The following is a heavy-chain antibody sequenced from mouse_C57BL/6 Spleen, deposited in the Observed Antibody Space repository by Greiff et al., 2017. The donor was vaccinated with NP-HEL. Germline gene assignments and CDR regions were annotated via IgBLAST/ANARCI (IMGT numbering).Heavy chain of an antibody. CDR3: ARDGYDRVDY. D-gene: IGHD2-2*01. V-gene: IGHV5-17*01. CDR2: ISSGSSTI. J-gene: IGHJ2*01. CDR1: GFTFSDYG. Sequence: EVKLVEPGGGLVKPGGSLKLSCAASGFTFSDYGMHWVRQTPEKGLEWVAYISSGSSTIYYADTVKGRFTISRDNAKNTLFLQMTSLRSEDTAMYYCARDGYDRVDYWGQGTTLTVSS.